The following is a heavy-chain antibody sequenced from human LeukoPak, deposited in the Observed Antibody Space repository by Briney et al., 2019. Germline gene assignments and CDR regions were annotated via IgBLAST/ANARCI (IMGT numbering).Heavy chain of an antibody. CDR1: GFTFSSYW. Sequence: GGSLRLSCAASGFTFSSYWMTWVRQAPGQGLEWVANIEKDGSEKNYVDSVKGRFTISRDNAKNSLYLQMNTLRAEDTAVYYCARGVTQWASWGQGTLVTVSS. J-gene: IGHJ5*02. D-gene: IGHD2-21*02. CDR2: IEKDGSEK. V-gene: IGHV3-7*01. CDR3: ARGVTQWAS.